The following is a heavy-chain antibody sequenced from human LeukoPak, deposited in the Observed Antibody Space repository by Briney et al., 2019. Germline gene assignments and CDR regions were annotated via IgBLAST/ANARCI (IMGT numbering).Heavy chain of an antibody. V-gene: IGHV4-59*01. CDR2: IYYSGTT. CDR3: ARATSDSLGYYYYGMDV. Sequence: SETLSLTCTVSGGSISSYYWSWIRQPPGKGLEWIGYIYYSGTTNSNPSLKGRVTISVDTSKNQFSLKLSSVTAADTAVYYCARATSDSLGYYYYGMDVWGQGTTVTVSS. D-gene: IGHD2-15*01. CDR1: GGSISSYY. J-gene: IGHJ6*02.